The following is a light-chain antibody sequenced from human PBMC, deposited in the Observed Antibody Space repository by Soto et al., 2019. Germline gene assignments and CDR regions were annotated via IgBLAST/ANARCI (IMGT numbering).Light chain of an antibody. Sequence: SYELNQLPSVSVSPGQTASITCSGDKLGDKYACWYQQKPGQSPVLVIYQDSKRLSGIPGRFSGSNSGNTATLTISGTQAMDEADYYCQAWDSSTVVFGGGTKVTVL. CDR3: QAWDSSTVV. V-gene: IGLV3-1*01. CDR1: KLGDKY. J-gene: IGLJ2*01. CDR2: QDS.